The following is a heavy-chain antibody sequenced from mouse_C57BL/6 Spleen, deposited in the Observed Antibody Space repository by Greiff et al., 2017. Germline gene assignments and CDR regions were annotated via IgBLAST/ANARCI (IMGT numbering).Heavy chain of an antibody. Sequence: VQLKESGGGLVKPGGSLKLSCAASGFTFSSYAMSWVRQTPEKRLEWVATISDGGSYTYYPDNVKGRFTISRDNAKNNLYLQMSHLKSEDTAMYYCAIGDWFAYWGQGTLVTVSA. CDR3: AIGDWFAY. CDR1: GFTFSSYA. V-gene: IGHV5-4*01. D-gene: IGHD3-1*01. J-gene: IGHJ3*01. CDR2: ISDGGSYT.